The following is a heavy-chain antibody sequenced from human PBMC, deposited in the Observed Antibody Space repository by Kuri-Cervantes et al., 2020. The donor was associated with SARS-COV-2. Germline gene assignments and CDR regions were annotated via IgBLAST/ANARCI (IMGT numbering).Heavy chain of an antibody. CDR2: IYYSGST. V-gene: IGHV4-39*01. J-gene: IGHJ5*02. Sequence: SETLSLTCTVSGGSISSSSYYWGWIRQPPGKGLEWIGSIYYSGSTYYNPSLKSRVTISVDTSKNQFSLKLSSVTAADTAVYYCASQMMSSITIFGVVITRNWFDPWGQGTLVTVSS. CDR1: GGSISSSSYY. D-gene: IGHD3-3*01. CDR3: ASQMMSSITIFGVVITRNWFDP.